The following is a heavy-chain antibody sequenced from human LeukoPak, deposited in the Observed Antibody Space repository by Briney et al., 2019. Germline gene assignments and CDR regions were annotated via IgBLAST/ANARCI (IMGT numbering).Heavy chain of an antibody. V-gene: IGHV3-7*01. CDR2: IRQDGGET. Sequence: PGGSLRLSCVVSGFTFSNYWMDWVRQAPGKGLERVAFIRQDGGETNYVDSVRGRFTISRDNAKNSLYLQMNSLRVEDTAVYYCASRGDLSWFGALRHWSQGTLVTVSS. D-gene: IGHD3-16*02. CDR3: ASRGDLSWFGALRH. J-gene: IGHJ4*02. CDR1: GFTFSNYW.